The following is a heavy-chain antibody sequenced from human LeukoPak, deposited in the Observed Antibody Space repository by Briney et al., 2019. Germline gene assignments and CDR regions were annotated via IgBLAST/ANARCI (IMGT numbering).Heavy chain of an antibody. CDR3: ARDKNYYYVDV. CDR2: IGTAGDT. V-gene: IGHV3-13*01. Sequence: GGSLRLSCAASGFTFSSYDMHWVRQATGKGLEWVSAIGTAGDTYYPGSVKGRFTISRENAKSSLYLQMNSLRAGDTAVYYCARDKNYYYVDVWGKGTTVTVSS. CDR1: GFTFSSYD. J-gene: IGHJ6*03.